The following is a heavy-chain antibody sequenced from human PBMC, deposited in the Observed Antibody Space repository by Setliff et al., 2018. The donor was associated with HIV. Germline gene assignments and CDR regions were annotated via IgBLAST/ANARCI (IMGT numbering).Heavy chain of an antibody. D-gene: IGHD3-9*01. CDR3: ARDLYFYYYMDV. CDR2: IYSGGDT. Sequence: GGSLRLSCAASGFTVSSNYMSWVRQAPGKGLEWVSLIYSGGDTYYADSVKGRFTISRDNSKNMLYLQMNSLRAEDTAVYYCARDLYFYYYMDVWGKGTTVTVSS. V-gene: IGHV3-66*01. J-gene: IGHJ6*03. CDR1: GFTVSSNY.